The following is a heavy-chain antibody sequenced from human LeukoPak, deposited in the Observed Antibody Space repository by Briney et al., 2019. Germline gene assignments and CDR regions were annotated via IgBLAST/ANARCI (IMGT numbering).Heavy chain of an antibody. CDR3: AKGGSDYLWGSYRPFEY. D-gene: IGHD3-16*02. V-gene: IGHV3-23*01. CDR2: IIGNGRRT. J-gene: IGHJ4*02. CDR1: EFTFSSYA. Sequence: TGGSLRLSCAASEFTFSSYAMSWVRQAPGKGLEWVSTIIGNGRRTSYADSVKGRFTISRENSKNTLYLQMNSLRAGDTAVYYCAKGGSDYLWGSYRPFEYWGQGTLVTVSS.